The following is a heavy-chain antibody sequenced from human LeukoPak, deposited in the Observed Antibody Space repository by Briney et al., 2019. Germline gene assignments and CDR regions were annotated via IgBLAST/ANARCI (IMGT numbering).Heavy chain of an antibody. CDR2: ISNDGTNE. CDR3: ARDRIAVAGMGAFQH. Sequence: PGRSLRLSCAASRFTFSTYAMHWVRQAPGKGLEWVAGISNDGTNEDHADSVKGRFTISRDNSKNTLYLQMNSLRAEDTAIYYCARDRIAVAGMGAFQHWGQGTPVTVSS. D-gene: IGHD6-19*01. CDR1: RFTFSTYA. V-gene: IGHV3-30-3*01. J-gene: IGHJ1*01.